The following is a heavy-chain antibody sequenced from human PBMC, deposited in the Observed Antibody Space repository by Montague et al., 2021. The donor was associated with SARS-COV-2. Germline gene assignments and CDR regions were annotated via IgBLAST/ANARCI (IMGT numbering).Heavy chain of an antibody. D-gene: IGHD3-10*01. CDR1: GGSMNLYY. J-gene: IGHJ6*02. CDR2: FYPSGST. V-gene: IGHV4-4*07. Sequence: SETLSLTCNVSGGSMNLYYWTWVRQPAGKGLEWIGRFYPSGSTNFNPYLQSRVSMSVDMSKNQFSLILTSVTAADTAIYYCARGLIRGYHGLDVWGQGTTVSVSS. CDR3: ARGLIRGYHGLDV.